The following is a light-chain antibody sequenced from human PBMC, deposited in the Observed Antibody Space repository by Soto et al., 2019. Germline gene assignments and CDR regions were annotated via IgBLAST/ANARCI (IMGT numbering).Light chain of an antibody. J-gene: IGLJ1*01. Sequence: QSVLTQSTSASASLGASVKLTCTLSTGHSSYAIAWHQQQPEKGPRYLMKLNSDGSHSKGDGIPDRFSGSSSGAERYLTISSLQSEDEADYYCQTWGTGIHVFGTGTKLTVL. CDR1: TGHSSYA. CDR2: LNSDGSH. V-gene: IGLV4-69*01. CDR3: QTWGTGIHV.